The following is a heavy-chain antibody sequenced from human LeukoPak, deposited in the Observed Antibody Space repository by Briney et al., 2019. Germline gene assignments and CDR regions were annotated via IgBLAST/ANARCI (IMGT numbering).Heavy chain of an antibody. V-gene: IGHV3-30*06. Sequence: PGRCLRLSCAASGFTFSSYGMHWVRRAPGKGLEWVAVISYDGSNKYYADSVKGRFTISRDNSKNTLYLQMNSLRAEDTAVYYCARDTRGGPTPGIAAAGVSYWGQGTLVTVSS. CDR1: GFTFSSYG. D-gene: IGHD6-13*01. J-gene: IGHJ4*02. CDR3: ARDTRGGPTPGIAAAGVSY. CDR2: ISYDGSNK.